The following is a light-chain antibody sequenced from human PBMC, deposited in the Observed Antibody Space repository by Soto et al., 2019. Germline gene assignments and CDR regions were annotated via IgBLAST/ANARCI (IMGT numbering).Light chain of an antibody. J-gene: IGKJ1*01. Sequence: DIPMTQSPSTLSASVGDRVTITCRASQSISSWLAWYQQKPGKAPKLLIYKASSLESGVPSRFSGSGSGTEFTLTISSLQPDDFATYYCQQYNSYSPETFGQGTKVGIK. CDR1: QSISSW. CDR2: KAS. V-gene: IGKV1-5*03. CDR3: QQYNSYSPET.